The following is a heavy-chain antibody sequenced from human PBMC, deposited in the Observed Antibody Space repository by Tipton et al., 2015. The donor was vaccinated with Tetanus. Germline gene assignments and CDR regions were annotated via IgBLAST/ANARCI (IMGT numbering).Heavy chain of an antibody. CDR3: AREAVCGGGRCFSGDCDN. D-gene: IGHD2-15*01. CDR2: SWYDGTDK. J-gene: IGHJ4*02. Sequence: SLRLSCAASGFIFSSYGIHWVRQAPGKGLEWVAVSWYDGTDKYYADSGKGRFTISRDNSKDTLYLQMNSLRAEDTAVYCCAREAVCGGGRCFSGDCDNWGRGPPVTVSS. CDR1: GFIFSSYG. V-gene: IGHV3-33*01.